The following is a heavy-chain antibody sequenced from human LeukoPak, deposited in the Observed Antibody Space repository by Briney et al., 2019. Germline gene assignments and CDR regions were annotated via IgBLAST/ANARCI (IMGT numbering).Heavy chain of an antibody. CDR2: ISSSGSSI. V-gene: IGHV3-48*03. D-gene: IGHD1-26*01. J-gene: IGHJ4*02. Sequence: GGSLRLSCAASGFTFSSYEMNWVRQAPGKGLEWVSYISSSGSSIYYADSVKGRFTISRDNAKNSLYLQMNSLRAEDTAVYYCARDYNTVGTYEGDYWGRGTLVTVSS. CDR1: GFTFSSYE. CDR3: ARDYNTVGTYEGDY.